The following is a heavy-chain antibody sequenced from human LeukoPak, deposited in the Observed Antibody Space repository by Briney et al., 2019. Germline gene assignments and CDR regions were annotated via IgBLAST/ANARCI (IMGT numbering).Heavy chain of an antibody. Sequence: GGSLRLSCSASGFTFSNYGMSWVRQAPGKGLEWVSGIHGSSGSTYYADSVKGRSTISRDNSKNTLYLQMNSLRAEDMAVYYCARGYDFWSGYSFDYWGQGTLVTVSS. CDR2: IHGSSGST. V-gene: IGHV3-23*01. CDR3: ARGYDFWSGYSFDY. J-gene: IGHJ4*02. CDR1: GFTFSNYG. D-gene: IGHD3-3*01.